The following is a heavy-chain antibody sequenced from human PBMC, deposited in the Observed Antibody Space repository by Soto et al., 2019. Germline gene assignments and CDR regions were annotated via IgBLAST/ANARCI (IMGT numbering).Heavy chain of an antibody. V-gene: IGHV3-23*01. J-gene: IGHJ3*02. CDR2: ISGSGGST. CDR1: GFTFSSYA. D-gene: IGHD5-12*01. CDR3: AYSQRMATIRVRAFDI. Sequence: EVQLLESGGGLVQPGGSLRLSCAASGFTFSSYAMSWVRQAPGKGLEWVSAISGSGGSTYYADSVKGRFTISRDNSKNTLYLQMNSLRAEDTAVYYCAYSQRMATIRVRAFDIWGQGTMVTVSS.